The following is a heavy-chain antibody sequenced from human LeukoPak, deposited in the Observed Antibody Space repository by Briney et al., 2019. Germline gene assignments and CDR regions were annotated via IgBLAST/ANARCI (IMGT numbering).Heavy chain of an antibody. J-gene: IGHJ6*02. CDR2: ISSSSSYI. CDR1: GFTFSSYS. V-gene: IGHV3-21*01. CDR3: ARDLVPYGMDV. D-gene: IGHD3-10*01. Sequence: GGSLRLSCAASGFTFSSYSMNWVRQAPGKGLEWVSSISSSSSYIYYADSVKGRFTISRDNAKNSLYLQMYSLRAEDTAVYYCARDLVPYGMDVWGQGTTVTVSS.